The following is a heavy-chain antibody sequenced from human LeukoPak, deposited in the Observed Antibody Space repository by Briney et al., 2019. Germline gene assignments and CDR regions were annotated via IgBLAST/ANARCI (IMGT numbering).Heavy chain of an antibody. CDR3: AREGYYDSSGYPGEVDP. CDR1: GGTFSSYA. D-gene: IGHD3-22*01. Sequence: SVKVSCKASGGTFSSYAISWVRQAPGQGLEWMGGIIPIFGTANYAQKFQGRVTITTDESTSTAYMKLSSLRSEDTAVYYCAREGYYDSSGYPGEVDPWGQGTLVTVSS. V-gene: IGHV1-69*05. J-gene: IGHJ5*02. CDR2: IIPIFGTA.